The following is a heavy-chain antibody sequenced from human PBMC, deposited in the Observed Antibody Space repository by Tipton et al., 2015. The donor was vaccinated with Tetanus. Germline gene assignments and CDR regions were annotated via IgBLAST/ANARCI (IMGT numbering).Heavy chain of an antibody. V-gene: IGHV1-18*01. CDR3: ARSRSGGILSGPHDFDS. J-gene: IGHJ3*01. D-gene: IGHD2-15*01. CDR2: ISAYNGNT. Sequence: VQLVQSGAEVKKPGASVKVSCKASGYTFTSYGISWVRQAPGQGLEWMGLISAYNGNTNYAQKLQGRVTMTTDTSTSTAYMELRSLRSDNTAVYYCARSRSGGILSGPHDFDSWGQGTMVTVSS. CDR1: GYTFTSYG.